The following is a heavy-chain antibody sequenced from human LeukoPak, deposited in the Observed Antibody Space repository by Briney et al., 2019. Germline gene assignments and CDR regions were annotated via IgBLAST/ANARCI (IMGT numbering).Heavy chain of an antibody. CDR3: ARHRTMGSSTSCFDY. CDR1: GGSISSYY. D-gene: IGHD2-2*01. CDR2: IYTSGST. Sequence: SETLSLTCTVSGGSISSYYWSWIRQPAGKGLEWIGRIYTSGSTNYNPSLKSRVTMSVDTSKNQFSLKLSSVTAADTAVYYCARHRTMGSSTSCFDYWGQGTLVTVSS. V-gene: IGHV4-4*07. J-gene: IGHJ4*02.